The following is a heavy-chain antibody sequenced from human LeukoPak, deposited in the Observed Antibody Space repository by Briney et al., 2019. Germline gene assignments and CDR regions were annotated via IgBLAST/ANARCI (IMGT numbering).Heavy chain of an antibody. D-gene: IGHD6-13*01. CDR3: ARGAAGPFDY. J-gene: IGHJ4*02. CDR2: IYYSGST. V-gene: IGHV4-59*01. CDR1: GGSISSYY. Sequence: SETLSLTCTVSGGSISSYYWSWIRQPPGKGLEWIGYIYYSGSTNYNPSLKSRVTMSVDTSKNQFSLKLSSVTAADTAVYYCARGAAGPFDYWGQGTLVTVSS.